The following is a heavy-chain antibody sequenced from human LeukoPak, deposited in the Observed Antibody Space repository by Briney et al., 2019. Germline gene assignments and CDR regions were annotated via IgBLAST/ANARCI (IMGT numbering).Heavy chain of an antibody. CDR2: ISGSGGIT. CDR3: AKDYDGTQGCGGDCYESGCFDY. V-gene: IGHV3-23*01. Sequence: PGGSLRLSCAASGFTFSSYAMSWVRQAPGKGLEWVSAISGSGGITSYADSVKGRFTISRDNSKNTLYLQMNSLRAEDTAVYYCAKDYDGTQGCGGDCYESGCFDYWGQGTLVTVST. D-gene: IGHD2-21*01. J-gene: IGHJ4*02. CDR1: GFTFSSYA.